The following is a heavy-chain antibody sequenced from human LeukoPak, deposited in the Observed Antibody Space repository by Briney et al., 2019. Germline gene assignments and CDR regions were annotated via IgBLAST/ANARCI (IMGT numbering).Heavy chain of an antibody. D-gene: IGHD2-15*01. V-gene: IGHV4-39*01. Sequence: SETLSLTCTVSGGSISGSTYYWGWIRQPPGRGLEWIGSIYYGGTTYYNPSLKSRVTISVDTSMNQFSLKLTSVTAADAAVYYCAGTGLGYCSGGTCYHFDYWGQGTLVTVSS. CDR2: IYYGGTT. CDR1: GGSISGSTYY. J-gene: IGHJ4*02. CDR3: AGTGLGYCSGGTCYHFDY.